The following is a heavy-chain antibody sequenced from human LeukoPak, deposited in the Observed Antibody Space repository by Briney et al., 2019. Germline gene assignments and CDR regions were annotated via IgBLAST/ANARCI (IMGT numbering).Heavy chain of an antibody. V-gene: IGHV4-61*01. CDR2: IYYSGST. CDR1: GYSISSGYY. CDR3: ARVIGGVGFDY. J-gene: IGHJ4*02. Sequence: SETLSLTCTVSGYSISSGYYWSWIRQPPGKGLEWIGYIYYSGSTNYNPSLKSRVTISVDTSTNQFSLKLSSVTAADTAVYYCARVIGGVGFDYWGQGTLVTVSS. D-gene: IGHD3-16*01.